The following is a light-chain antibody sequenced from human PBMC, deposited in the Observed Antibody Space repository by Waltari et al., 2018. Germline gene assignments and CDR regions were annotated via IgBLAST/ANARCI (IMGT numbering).Light chain of an antibody. CDR1: ASNIGVTV. V-gene: IGLV1-44*01. CDR2: RND. Sequence: QSVLTQPPSASGTPGQRVTISCSGSASNIGVTVCTWDQQFPGKAPKLVIYRNDQRPSGVPDRFSGSKSGTSASLAISGLQSEDEADYYCAAWDDSPNGHWVFGGGTKVTVL. CDR3: AAWDDSPNGHWV. J-gene: IGLJ3*02.